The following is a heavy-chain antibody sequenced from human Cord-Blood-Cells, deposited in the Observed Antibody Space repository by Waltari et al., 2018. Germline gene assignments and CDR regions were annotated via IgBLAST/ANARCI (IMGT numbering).Heavy chain of an antibody. D-gene: IGHD3-3*01. V-gene: IGHV1-18*04. CDR1: GYTFTSYG. J-gene: IGHJ5*02. Sequence: GQSGAEVKKPGASVKVYCKASGYTFTSYGISWVRQAPGQGLEWMGWISAYNGNTNYAQKLQGRVTMTTDTSTSTAYMELRSLRSDDTAVHYCARDDLSSSWSGYTYNWFDPWGQGTLVTVSS. CDR3: ARDDLSSSWSGYTYNWFDP. CDR2: ISAYNGNT.